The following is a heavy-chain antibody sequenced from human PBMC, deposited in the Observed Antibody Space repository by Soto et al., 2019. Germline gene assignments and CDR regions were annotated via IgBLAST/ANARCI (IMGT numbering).Heavy chain of an antibody. CDR2: ITGSGGGT. V-gene: IGHV3-23*01. J-gene: IGHJ5*02. D-gene: IGHD3-22*01. CDR1: GFIFSNYA. Sequence: GGSLRLSCAGTGFIFSNYAMSWVRQAPGKGLEWLSSITGSGGGTHYADSVKGRFTISRDNSKSTLFLHMNSLRLEDAAVYYCGREDSGYYQFPNWFDPWGQGTLVTVSS. CDR3: GREDSGYYQFPNWFDP.